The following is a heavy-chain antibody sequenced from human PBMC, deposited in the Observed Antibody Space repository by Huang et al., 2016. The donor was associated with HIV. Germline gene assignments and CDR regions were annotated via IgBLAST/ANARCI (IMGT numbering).Heavy chain of an antibody. V-gene: IGHV1-69*13. Sequence: QVQLVQSGAEVKKPGSSVKVSCKASGGTFTTYTITWVRQAPGQGLEWRGGSIPIFGTPNYAQKFQGRVTITADESTSTAYMELSSLRSEDTAVYYCAREYYYDNSGYYFDYWGQGTLVTVSS. D-gene: IGHD3-22*01. CDR2: SIPIFGTP. CDR3: AREYYYDNSGYYFDY. CDR1: GGTFTTYT. J-gene: IGHJ4*02.